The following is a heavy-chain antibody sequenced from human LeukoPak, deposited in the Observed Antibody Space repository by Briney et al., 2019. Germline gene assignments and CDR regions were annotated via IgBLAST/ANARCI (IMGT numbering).Heavy chain of an antibody. Sequence: SETLSLTCTVSGGSISSYYRSWIRQPPGKGLEWIGYIYYSGSTNYNPSLKSRVTISVDTSKNQFSLKLSSVAAADTAVYYCARMRSGGDYVFYYWGQGTLVTVSS. J-gene: IGHJ4*02. CDR1: GGSISSYY. D-gene: IGHD4-17*01. CDR2: IYYSGST. V-gene: IGHV4-59*01. CDR3: ARMRSGGDYVFYY.